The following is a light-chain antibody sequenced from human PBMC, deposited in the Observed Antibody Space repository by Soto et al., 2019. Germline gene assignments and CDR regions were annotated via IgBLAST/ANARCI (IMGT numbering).Light chain of an antibody. Sequence: DIQMTQSPSSLSASLGDRVTITCRASQTIATYLNWYQQELGKAPKLLIYAASNLKSGVPSRFSGSGSGTDFTLTISSLQPEDFVTYYCQQSYTPPRTFGQGTKVEIK. J-gene: IGKJ1*01. CDR1: QTIATY. CDR3: QQSYTPPRT. V-gene: IGKV1-39*01. CDR2: AAS.